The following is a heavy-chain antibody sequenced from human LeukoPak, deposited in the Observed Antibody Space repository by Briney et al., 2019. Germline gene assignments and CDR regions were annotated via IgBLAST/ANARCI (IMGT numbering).Heavy chain of an antibody. CDR3: ARGHCGSGSCFVFDY. J-gene: IGHJ4*02. V-gene: IGHV3-53*01. D-gene: IGHD2-15*01. Sequence: GGSLRLSCAASGFTVTTYYMAWVRQAPGKGLEWVSITYSDGSTYYADSVRGRFTISRNNFKNMFYLQMSGLKAEDTAVYYCARGHCGSGSCFVFDYWGQGTLVTVSS. CDR1: GFTVTTYY. CDR2: TYSDGST.